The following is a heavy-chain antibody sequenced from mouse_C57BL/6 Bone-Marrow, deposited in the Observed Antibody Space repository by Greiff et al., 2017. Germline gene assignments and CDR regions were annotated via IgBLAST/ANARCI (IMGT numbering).Heavy chain of an antibody. CDR3: ARRGDYDEYYYAMDY. V-gene: IGHV5-15*01. Sequence: EVKLMESGGGLVQPGGSLKLSCAASGFTFRDYGMAWVRQAPRKGPEWVAFISNLAYSIYYADTVTGRFTIDRETDKNTLYLEMSSLRSEDTDMYYCARRGDYDEYYYAMDYWGQGTSVTVSS. CDR2: ISNLAYSI. J-gene: IGHJ4*01. D-gene: IGHD2-4*01. CDR1: GFTFRDYG.